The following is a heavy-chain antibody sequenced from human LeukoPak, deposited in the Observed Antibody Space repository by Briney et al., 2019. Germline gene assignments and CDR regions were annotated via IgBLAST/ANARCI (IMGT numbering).Heavy chain of an antibody. J-gene: IGHJ4*02. Sequence: SETLSLTCIVSGGSISGYYWSWIRQPPGKGLQWIGYIYYSGSTNYNPSLKSRVTISVDTSKNQFSLKVSSVTAADTAVYYCARTAGDCSSTSCYGYWGQGTLVTVSS. CDR3: ARTAGDCSSTSCYGY. CDR2: IYYSGST. CDR1: GGSISGYY. V-gene: IGHV4-59*01. D-gene: IGHD2-2*01.